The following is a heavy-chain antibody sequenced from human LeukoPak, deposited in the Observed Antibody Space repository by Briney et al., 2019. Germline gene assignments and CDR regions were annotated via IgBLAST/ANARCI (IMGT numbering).Heavy chain of an antibody. CDR1: GFTFSGSA. Sequence: PGGSLKLSCAASGFTFSGSAMHWVRQASGKGLEWVGRIRSKANSYATAYAASVKGRFTISRDDSKNTAYLQMNSLKTEDTAVYYCTSHTDYSSSWYVHYWGQGTLVTVSS. V-gene: IGHV3-73*01. CDR2: IRSKANSYAT. CDR3: TSHTDYSSSWYVHY. D-gene: IGHD6-13*01. J-gene: IGHJ4*02.